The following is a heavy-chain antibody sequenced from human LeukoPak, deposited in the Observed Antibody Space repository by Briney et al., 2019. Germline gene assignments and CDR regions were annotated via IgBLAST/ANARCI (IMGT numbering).Heavy chain of an antibody. CDR1: GGSISSYY. CDR3: AREPLGYCNSTRCYAFDI. CDR2: IYTSGST. D-gene: IGHD2-2*01. J-gene: IGHJ3*02. Sequence: PSETLSLTCTVSGGSISSYYWSWIRQPAGKGLEWIGRIYTSGSTNYNPSLKSRVTMSVDTSKNQFSLKLSSVTAADTAVYYCAREPLGYCNSTRCYAFDIWGQGTMVTVSS. V-gene: IGHV4-4*07.